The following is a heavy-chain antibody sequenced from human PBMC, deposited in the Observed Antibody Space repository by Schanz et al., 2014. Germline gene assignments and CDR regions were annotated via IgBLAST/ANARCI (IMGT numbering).Heavy chain of an antibody. J-gene: IGHJ4*02. CDR3: ARDAADFYDILTEEDY. Sequence: QDQLLQSGAAVKKPGSSVRVSCKASGGTLDTYKIAWVRQAPGQGLEWVGWISVYTGNTKYGQKVQGRVTMTTDTATSTAYMELRSLRSDDTAVYYCARDAADFYDILTEEDYWGQGTLVTVSS. D-gene: IGHD3-9*01. V-gene: IGHV1-18*01. CDR2: ISVYTGNT. CDR1: GGTLDTYK.